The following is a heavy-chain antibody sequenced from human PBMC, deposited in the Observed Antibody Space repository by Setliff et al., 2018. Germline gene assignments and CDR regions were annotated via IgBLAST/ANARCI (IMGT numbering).Heavy chain of an antibody. J-gene: IGHJ3*02. CDR3: ARGLTVFGVVFPDAFDI. Sequence: GGSLRLSCAASGFTFDDYVFSWVRQAPGKGLEWVSGISWNGASTGYTDSVKGRFTVSRDNAQNSLYLEMKSLRTGDTALYYCARGLTVFGVVFPDAFDIWGQGTVVTVSS. CDR1: GFTFDDYV. D-gene: IGHD3-3*01. CDR2: ISWNGAST. V-gene: IGHV3-20*04.